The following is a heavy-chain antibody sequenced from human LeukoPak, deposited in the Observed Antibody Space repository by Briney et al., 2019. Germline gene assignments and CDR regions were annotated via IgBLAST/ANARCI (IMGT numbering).Heavy chain of an antibody. CDR2: IKQDGSEK. CDR1: GFTFSSYW. V-gene: IGHV3-7*01. D-gene: IGHD4-17*01. Sequence: GGSLRLSCAASGFTFSSYWMSWVRQAPGKGLEWVANIKQDGSEKYYVDSVKGRFTISRDNAKNSLYLQMNSLRAEDTAVYYCARVSPNTVITLQYFDYWGQGTLVTVSS. CDR3: ARVSPNTVITLQYFDY. J-gene: IGHJ4*02.